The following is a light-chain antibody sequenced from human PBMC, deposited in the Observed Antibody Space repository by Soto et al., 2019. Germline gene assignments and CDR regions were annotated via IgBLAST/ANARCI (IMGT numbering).Light chain of an antibody. V-gene: IGKV2-28*01. CDR2: LGS. J-gene: IGKJ1*01. CDR1: HSLLHSSGYNY. Sequence: DIVMTQTPLSLSVTPGEPASISCRSCHSLLHSSGYNYLDWYLXKQGQSPQLXIYLGSNRASGVPDRFSGSGSGTDFTMKISRVEAEDFGVYYCMQPLQTPWTFGQGTKVDIK. CDR3: MQPLQTPWT.